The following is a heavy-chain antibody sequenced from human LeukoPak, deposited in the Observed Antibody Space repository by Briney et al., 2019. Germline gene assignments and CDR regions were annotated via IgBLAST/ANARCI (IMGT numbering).Heavy chain of an antibody. J-gene: IGHJ3*02. D-gene: IGHD3-22*01. CDR3: ARHDSSGPYNAFDI. CDR2: ISYSGGT. CDR1: GGSISSSNYY. V-gene: IGHV4-39*01. Sequence: PSETLSLTCTVSGGSISSSNYYWGWIRQPPGKGLEWIGSISYSGGTYYNPSLKNRVTISVGTSKTQFSLKLSSVTAADTAVYYCARHDSSGPYNAFDIWGQGTMVTVSS.